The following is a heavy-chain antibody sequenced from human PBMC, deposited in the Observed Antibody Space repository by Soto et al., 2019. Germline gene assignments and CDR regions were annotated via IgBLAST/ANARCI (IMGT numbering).Heavy chain of an antibody. CDR2: IDRDGSGT. CDR3: TTAFEF. Sequence: DVQLAESGGGSVQPGGSLRLTCAASGFTFSNFGHFWMHWVRQVPGRGLVWVSRIDRDGSGTSYADSVKGRFTISRDNAKNMLYLQMNSLRAEDTAIYYCTTAFEFWGQGALVTVSS. V-gene: IGHV3-74*01. J-gene: IGHJ4*02. CDR1: GFTFSNFGHFW.